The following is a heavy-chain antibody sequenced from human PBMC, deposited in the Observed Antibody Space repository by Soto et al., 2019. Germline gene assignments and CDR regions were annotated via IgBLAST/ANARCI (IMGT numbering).Heavy chain of an antibody. CDR2: IFYSGST. D-gene: IGHD6-13*01. V-gene: IGHV4-39*01. J-gene: IGHJ4*02. CDR3: ARAVYSSSWYLGDY. CDR1: GGSISSSSYY. Sequence: PSETLSLTCAVSGGSISSSSYYWGWIRQPPGKGLEWIGSIFYSGSTYYNPSLKSRVNISVDTSKNKFSLKLSSVTAADTAVYYCARAVYSSSWYLGDYWGQGTLVTVS.